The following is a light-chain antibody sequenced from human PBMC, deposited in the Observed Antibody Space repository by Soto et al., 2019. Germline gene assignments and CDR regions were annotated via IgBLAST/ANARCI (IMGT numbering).Light chain of an antibody. CDR3: TSYAGGTNV. CDR1: SSDVGGYNY. V-gene: IGLV2-8*01. Sequence: QSVLTQPPSASGSPGQSVTISCTGTSSDVGGYNYVSWYQQHPGKAPKLMVYEVNKRPSGVPDRFSGSKSGNTASLTVSGLQAEDEADYYCTSYAGGTNVFGTGIKLTVL. J-gene: IGLJ1*01. CDR2: EVN.